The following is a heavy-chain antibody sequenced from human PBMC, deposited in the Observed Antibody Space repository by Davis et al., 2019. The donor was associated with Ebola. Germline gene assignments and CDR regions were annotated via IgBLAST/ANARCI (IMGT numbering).Heavy chain of an antibody. D-gene: IGHD3-22*01. CDR2: IYYSGST. V-gene: IGHV4-59*08. CDR3: ARRLYYYDSSGYSAGAFDI. CDR1: GDSISSYY. J-gene: IGHJ3*02. Sequence: SETLSLTCTVSGDSISSYYWSWIRQPPGKGLEWIGYIYYSGSTNYNPSLKSRVTISVDTSKNQFSLKLSSVTAADTAVYYCARRLYYYDSSGYSAGAFDIWGQGTMVTVSS.